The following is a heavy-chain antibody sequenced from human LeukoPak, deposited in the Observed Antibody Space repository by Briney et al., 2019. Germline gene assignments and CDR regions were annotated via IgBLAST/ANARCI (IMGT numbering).Heavy chain of an antibody. J-gene: IGHJ4*02. V-gene: IGHV4-31*03. CDR3: ARSERGIAAAGFFDY. CDR2: IYYSGST. CDR1: GGSISSGGYY. Sequence: SETLSLTCTVSGGSISSGGYYWSWIRQHPGKGLEWIGYIYYSGSTYYNPSLKSRVTISVDTSKNQFSLKLSSVTAADTAVYYCARSERGIAAAGFFDYWGQGTLVTVSS. D-gene: IGHD6-13*01.